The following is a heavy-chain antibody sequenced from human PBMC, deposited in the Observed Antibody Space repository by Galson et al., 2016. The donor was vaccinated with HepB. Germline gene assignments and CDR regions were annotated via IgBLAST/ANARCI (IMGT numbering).Heavy chain of an antibody. CDR2: MGPAGDK. CDR3: ASGPHWNHAY. Sequence: SLRLSCAISGFTFNDYDMHWVRQGTGESLEWVATMGPAGDKYYPGSAKGRFTVSRESAKNSLYLQMDSLRAGDSGVYYCASGPHWNHAYWGQGTLVTVSS. V-gene: IGHV3-13*01. D-gene: IGHD1-1*01. CDR1: GFTFNDYD. J-gene: IGHJ4*02.